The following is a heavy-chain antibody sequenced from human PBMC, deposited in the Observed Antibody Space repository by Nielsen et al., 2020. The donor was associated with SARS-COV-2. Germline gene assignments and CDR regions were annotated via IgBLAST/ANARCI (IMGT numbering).Heavy chain of an antibody. CDR2: ISSSSSYT. D-gene: IGHD2-2*01. Sequence: GGSLRLSCAASGFTFSDYYMSWIRQAPGKGLEWVSYISSSSSYTNYADSVKGRFTISRDNAKNSLYLQMNSLRAEDTAVYYCARDQVVVPAGNYYYYGMDVWGQGTTVTVSS. CDR1: GFTFSDYY. V-gene: IGHV3-11*06. J-gene: IGHJ6*02. CDR3: ARDQVVVPAGNYYYYGMDV.